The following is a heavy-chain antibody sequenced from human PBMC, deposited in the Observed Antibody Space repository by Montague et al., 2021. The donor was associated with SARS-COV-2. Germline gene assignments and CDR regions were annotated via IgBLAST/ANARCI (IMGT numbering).Heavy chain of an antibody. D-gene: IGHD3-10*01. CDR3: ATSSSRSYYVGLDY. Sequence: SETLSLTCALYGGSFSGFQWSWIRQSPGKGLEWIGEINQSGSTNYNVSLKSRLTMSLDTSKNQVSLKLSSVTAADTAVYYCATSSSRSYYVGLDYWGQGTLVTVTS. J-gene: IGHJ4*02. CDR2: INQSGST. CDR1: GGSFSGFQ. V-gene: IGHV4-34*01.